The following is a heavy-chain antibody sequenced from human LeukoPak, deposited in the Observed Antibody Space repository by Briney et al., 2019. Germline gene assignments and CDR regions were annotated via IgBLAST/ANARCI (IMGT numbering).Heavy chain of an antibody. Sequence: GGSLRLSCAGSGFIFSNYVMHWVRQAPGKGLEWVALMSHDGSNEYYADSVKGRFTISRDNAKNTLYLQMNSLRAEDTGVYFCARVFSGWYFYFDNWGQGTLVTVSS. CDR1: GFIFSNYV. CDR3: ARVFSGWYFYFDN. V-gene: IGHV3-30-3*01. J-gene: IGHJ4*02. D-gene: IGHD6-19*01. CDR2: MSHDGSNE.